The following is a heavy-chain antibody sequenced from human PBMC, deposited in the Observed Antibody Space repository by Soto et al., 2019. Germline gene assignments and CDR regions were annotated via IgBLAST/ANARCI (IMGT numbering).Heavy chain of an antibody. CDR1: GFTFSSYS. J-gene: IGHJ6*02. D-gene: IGHD6-13*01. V-gene: IGHV3-21*01. Sequence: GGSLRLSCAASGFTFSSYSMNWVRQAPGKGLEWVSSISTSTSYIYYADSVKGRFTISRDNAKNSLYLQMNSLRAEDTAVYYCVRDQVSGYSNSWYGMDVWGQGTTVTVSS. CDR2: ISTSTSYI. CDR3: VRDQVSGYSNSWYGMDV.